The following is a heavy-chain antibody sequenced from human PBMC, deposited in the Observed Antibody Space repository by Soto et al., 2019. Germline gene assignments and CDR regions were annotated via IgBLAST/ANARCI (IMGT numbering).Heavy chain of an antibody. Sequence: ASVKVSCKASGYTFTNYIISWVRQAPGQGLEWMGWISANNRDTNYAQKLQGRVTMTTDTSTSTAYMELRSLRSDDTAVFYCARAIRYNWNPKYYFDSWGQGTLVTVSS. V-gene: IGHV1-18*01. CDR2: ISANNRDT. D-gene: IGHD1-20*01. CDR3: ARAIRYNWNPKYYFDS. J-gene: IGHJ4*02. CDR1: GYTFTNYI.